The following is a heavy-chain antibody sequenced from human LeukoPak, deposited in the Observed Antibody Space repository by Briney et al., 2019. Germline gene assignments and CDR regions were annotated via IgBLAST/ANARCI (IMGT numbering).Heavy chain of an antibody. CDR1: GYTFTTYY. Sequence: WASVKVSCKASGYTFTTYYIHWVRQAPGQGLEWMGIINPSGGLTTYAQKFQGRVTMTRDMSTSTVYLELSSLRSEDTAVYYCARSGPFYYGGAFDIWGQGTMVTVSS. J-gene: IGHJ3*02. CDR3: ARSGPFYYGGAFDI. D-gene: IGHD3-10*01. V-gene: IGHV1-46*01. CDR2: INPSGGLT.